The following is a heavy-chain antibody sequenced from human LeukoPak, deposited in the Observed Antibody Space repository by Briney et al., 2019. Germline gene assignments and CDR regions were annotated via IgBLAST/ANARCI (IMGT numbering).Heavy chain of an antibody. V-gene: IGHV3-53*01. D-gene: IGHD5-18*01. CDR1: GFTATSNY. CDR2: IYSAGRT. Sequence: LGGSLRLSCAASGFTATSNYMSWVRQPPGKGLEGVAVIYSAGRTHNADSVYGRFTISRDNSKNTQYIQMNSRRAENTAVYYCARVISYGYYAFDIWGQGTMVTVSS. J-gene: IGHJ3*02. CDR3: ARVISYGYYAFDI.